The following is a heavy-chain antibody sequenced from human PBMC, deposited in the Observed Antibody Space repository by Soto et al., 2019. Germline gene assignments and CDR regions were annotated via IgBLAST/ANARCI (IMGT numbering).Heavy chain of an antibody. D-gene: IGHD3-22*01. CDR1: GFTVSSNY. V-gene: IGHV3-74*01. J-gene: IGHJ4*02. CDR2: INSDGSST. CDR3: ARDPHYFYDSTGYYDY. Sequence: PGGSLRLSCAASGFTVSSNYMSWVRQAPGKGLEWVSRINSDGSSTSYADSVKGRFTISRDNAKNTLYLQMNSLRAEDTAVYYCARDPHYFYDSTGYYDYWGQGTLVTVSS.